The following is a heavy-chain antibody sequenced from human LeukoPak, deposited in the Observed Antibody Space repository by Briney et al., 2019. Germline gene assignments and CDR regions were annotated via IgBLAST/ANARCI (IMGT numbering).Heavy chain of an antibody. J-gene: IGHJ4*02. CDR3: AKDRERGYYGSGSYLN. Sequence: PGGSLRLSCAASGFTFSSYAMSWVRQAPGKGLEWVSAISGSGGSTYYADSVKGRFTISRDNSKNTLYLQMNSLRAEDTAVYYCAKDRERGYYGSGSYLNWGQGTLVTVSS. D-gene: IGHD3-10*01. CDR2: ISGSGGST. V-gene: IGHV3-23*01. CDR1: GFTFSSYA.